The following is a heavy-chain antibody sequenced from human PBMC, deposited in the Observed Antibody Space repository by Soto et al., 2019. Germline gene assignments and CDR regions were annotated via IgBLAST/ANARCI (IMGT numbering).Heavy chain of an antibody. CDR3: ARSIVVVRHHFSWFDP. CDR1: GVTFSSYA. D-gene: IGHD3-22*01. V-gene: IGHV1-69*13. CDR2: IIPIFGTA. J-gene: IGHJ5*02. Sequence: SVKVSCKASGVTFSSYAISWVRQAPGQGPEWMGGIIPIFGTANYAQKFQGRVTITADESTSTAYMELSSLRSEDTAVYYCARSIVVVRHHFSWFDPWGQGTLVTVSS.